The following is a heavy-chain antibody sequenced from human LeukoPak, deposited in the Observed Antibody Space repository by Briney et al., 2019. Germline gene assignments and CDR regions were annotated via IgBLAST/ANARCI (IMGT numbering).Heavy chain of an antibody. J-gene: IGHJ6*03. CDR2: INHSGTT. CDR1: GGSTSSNNHF. CDR3: ARHFTPSEWLTRYYYYFYYLDV. D-gene: IGHD5-12*01. Sequence: SETLSLTCSVSGGSTSSNNHFWGWIRQPPGKGQEWIGSINHSGTTHYNPSLKSRVTISIDTSKNQFSLGLTSVTAADTAVYYCARHFTPSEWLTRYYYYFYYLDVWGEGTTVTVSS. V-gene: IGHV4-39*01.